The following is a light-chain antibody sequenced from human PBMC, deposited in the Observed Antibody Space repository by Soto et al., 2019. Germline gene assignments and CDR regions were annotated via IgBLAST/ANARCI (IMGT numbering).Light chain of an antibody. CDR3: QQFRNWPWT. CDR2: GAS. CDR1: QSISIY. Sequence: EIVLTQSPGTLSVSPGERVTLPCRASQSISIYLAWYQHKPGQAPRLLIHGASTRATGIPARFSGSGSGTEFTLTISSLQSEDFAVYYCQQFRNWPWTFGQGTKLDIK. J-gene: IGKJ1*01. V-gene: IGKV3D-15*01.